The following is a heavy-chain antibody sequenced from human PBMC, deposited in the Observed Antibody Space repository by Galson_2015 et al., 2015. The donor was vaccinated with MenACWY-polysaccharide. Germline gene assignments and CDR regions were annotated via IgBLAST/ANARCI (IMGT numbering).Heavy chain of an antibody. Sequence: SETLSLTCTVSGGSISSSSYYWGWIRQPPGKGLEWIGSIYYSGSTYYNPSLKSRVTISVDTSKNQFSLKLSSVTAADTAVYYCAIQGGDYGWFDAWGQGTLVTVSS. CDR3: AIQGGDYGWFDA. D-gene: IGHD4-17*01. V-gene: IGHV4-39*07. CDR2: IYYSGST. CDR1: GGSISSSSYY. J-gene: IGHJ5*02.